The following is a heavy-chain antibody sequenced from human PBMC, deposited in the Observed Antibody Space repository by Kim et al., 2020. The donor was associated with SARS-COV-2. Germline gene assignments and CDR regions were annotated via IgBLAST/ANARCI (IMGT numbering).Heavy chain of an antibody. V-gene: IGHV3-23*01. Sequence: GGSLRLSCAASGFTLSGYAMTWVRQAPGKGLEWVSAISVSGGNTFYADSVEGRFTISRDTSKNTMYLEVNSLRADDTDLYYCARDSHQASYYIYAMDVWCQGTTVSVSS. CDR2: ISVSGGNT. D-gene: IGHD3-22*01. CDR3: ARDSHQASYYIYAMDV. CDR1: GFTLSGYA. J-gene: IGHJ6*02.